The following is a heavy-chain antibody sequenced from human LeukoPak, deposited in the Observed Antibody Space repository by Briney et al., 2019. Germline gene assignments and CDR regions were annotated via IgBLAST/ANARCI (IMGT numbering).Heavy chain of an antibody. CDR3: AKGYCSSTSCYALYYFDY. CDR2: ISGSGGST. Sequence: GGSLRLSCAASGFTFSSHAMSWVRQAPGKGLEWVSAISGSGGSTYYADSVKGRFTISRDNSKNTLYLQMNSLRAEDTAVYYCAKGYCSSTSCYALYYFDYWGQGTLVTVSS. V-gene: IGHV3-23*01. D-gene: IGHD2-2*01. J-gene: IGHJ4*02. CDR1: GFTFSSHA.